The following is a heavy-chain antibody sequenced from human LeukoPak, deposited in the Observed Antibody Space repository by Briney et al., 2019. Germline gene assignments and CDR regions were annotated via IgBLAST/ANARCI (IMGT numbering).Heavy chain of an antibody. CDR3: ARSWGKKWLAVVQH. CDR2: INPNSGGT. CDR1: GYTFTGYY. Sequence: GASVKVSCKASGYTFTGYYMHWVRQAPGPGLEWMGWINPNSGGTNYAQKFQGRVTMTRDKAISTAYMQLNRLSSDDTAVYYCARSWGKKWLAVVQHWGEGTLVTVAS. V-gene: IGHV1-2*02. D-gene: IGHD6-19*01. J-gene: IGHJ1*01.